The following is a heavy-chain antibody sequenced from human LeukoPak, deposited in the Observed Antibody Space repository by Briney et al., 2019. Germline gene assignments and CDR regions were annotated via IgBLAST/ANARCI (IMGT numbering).Heavy chain of an antibody. D-gene: IGHD3-10*01. CDR3: ARVYYYGSGDY. CDR1: GGSISSSSYY. V-gene: IGHV4-39*07. CDR2: IYYSGST. J-gene: IGHJ4*02. Sequence: SETLSLTCTVPGGSISSSSYYWGWIRQPPGKGLEWIGSIYYSGSTYYNPSLKSRVTISVDTSKNQFSLKLSSVTAADTAVYYCARVYYYGSGDYWGQGTLVTVSS.